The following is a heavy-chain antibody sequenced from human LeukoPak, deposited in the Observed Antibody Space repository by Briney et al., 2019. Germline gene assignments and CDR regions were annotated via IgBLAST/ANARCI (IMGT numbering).Heavy chain of an antibody. D-gene: IGHD3-3*01. CDR3: ARVRFLEWLPFDY. V-gene: IGHV4-59*12. Sequence: SETLSLTCTVSGGSISSYYWSWIRQPPGKGLEWIGYIYYSGSTNYNPSLESRVTISVDTSKNQFSLNLSSVTAADTAVYYCARVRFLEWLPFDYWGQGTLVTVSS. CDR1: GGSISSYY. J-gene: IGHJ4*02. CDR2: IYYSGST.